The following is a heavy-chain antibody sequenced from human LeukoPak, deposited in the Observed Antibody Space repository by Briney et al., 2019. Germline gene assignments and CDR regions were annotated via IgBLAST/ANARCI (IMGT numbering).Heavy chain of an antibody. V-gene: IGHV3-23*01. J-gene: IGHJ4*02. CDR2: VSGSGGST. CDR3: AKRYCSSTSCSFFDF. D-gene: IGHD2-2*01. CDR1: GFTFTSYA. Sequence: GGSLRLSCAASGFTFTSYAMSWVRQAPGKGLEWVSPVSGSGGSTYYADSVKGRFTISRDNSKNTLYVQMNSLRAEDTAVYYCAKRYCSSTSCSFFDFWGQGTLVTVSS.